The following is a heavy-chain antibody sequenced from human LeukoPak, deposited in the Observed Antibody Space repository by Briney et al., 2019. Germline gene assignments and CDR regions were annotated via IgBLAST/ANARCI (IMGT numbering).Heavy chain of an antibody. D-gene: IGHD6-19*01. Sequence: GGSLRLSCAASGFTFSSYGMHWVRQAPGKGLEWVAVISYDGSNKYYADSVKGRFTISRDNSKNTLYLQMNSLRAEDTAVYYCANSREQWLVTYYFDYWDQGTLVTVSS. J-gene: IGHJ4*02. CDR3: ANSREQWLVTYYFDY. CDR2: ISYDGSNK. V-gene: IGHV3-30*18. CDR1: GFTFSSYG.